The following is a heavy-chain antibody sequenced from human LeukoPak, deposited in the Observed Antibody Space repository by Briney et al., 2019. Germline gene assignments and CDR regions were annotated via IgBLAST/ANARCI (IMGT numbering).Heavy chain of an antibody. V-gene: IGHV3-23*01. D-gene: IGHD3-22*01. Sequence: GGSLRLSCAASGFTFSSYAMSWVRQAPGKGLEWVSAISGSGGSTYYADSVKGRFTISRDNSKNTLYLQMNSLRAEDTAVYYCAKGRNNYYDSSGYYAWWGQGTLVTVSS. CDR3: AKGRNNYYDSSGYYAW. J-gene: IGHJ4*02. CDR2: ISGSGGST. CDR1: GFTFSSYA.